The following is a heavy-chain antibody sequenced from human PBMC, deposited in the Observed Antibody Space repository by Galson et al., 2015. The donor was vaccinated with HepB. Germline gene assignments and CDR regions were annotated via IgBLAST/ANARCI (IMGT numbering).Heavy chain of an antibody. J-gene: IGHJ4*02. CDR3: ARVASDYGSGSYKAPPDY. Sequence: SLRLSCAASGFTFDDYGMNCVRQAPGKGLEWVSGINKNGATRGYADSVKGRFTISRDNAKNSLYLQMNSLTAGDTALYYCARVASDYGSGSYKAPPDYWGQGTLVTVSS. V-gene: IGHV3-20*04. CDR2: INKNGATR. CDR1: GFTFDDYG. D-gene: IGHD3-10*01.